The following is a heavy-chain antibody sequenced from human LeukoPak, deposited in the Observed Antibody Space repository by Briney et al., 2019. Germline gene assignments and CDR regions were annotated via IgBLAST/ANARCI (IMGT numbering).Heavy chain of an antibody. Sequence: PGRSLRLSCAASGFTFDDYAMHWVRQAPGKGLEWVAGISWKSGSIGYADSVKGRFTISRDNAKNSLYLQMNSLRAEDTAVYYCARRGYDFWSGYQELPFDYWGQGTLVTVSS. CDR3: ARRGYDFWSGYQELPFDY. D-gene: IGHD3-3*01. V-gene: IGHV3-9*01. J-gene: IGHJ4*02. CDR2: ISWKSGSI. CDR1: GFTFDDYA.